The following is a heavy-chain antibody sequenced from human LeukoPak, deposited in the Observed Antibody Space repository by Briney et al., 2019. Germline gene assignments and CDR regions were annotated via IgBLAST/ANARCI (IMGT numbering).Heavy chain of an antibody. Sequence: PGGSLRLSCAASGFIVRNYYLSWVRQAPGKGLEWVAVVSYDGSNRYYPDSVKGRFTISRDNSKNTLYLQMNSLRAEDTAIYYCARDRPIINWGQGTVVTVSS. CDR1: GFIVRNYY. D-gene: IGHD5-24*01. V-gene: IGHV3-30*03. CDR3: ARDRPIIN. CDR2: VSYDGSNR. J-gene: IGHJ4*02.